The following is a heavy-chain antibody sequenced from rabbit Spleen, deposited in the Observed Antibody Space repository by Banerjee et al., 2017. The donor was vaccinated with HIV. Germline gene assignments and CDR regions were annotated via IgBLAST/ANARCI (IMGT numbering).Heavy chain of an antibody. V-gene: IGHV1S45*01. CDR2: IYAGSSGNT. Sequence: QQQLEESGGGLVKPEGSLTLTCTASGFSFNSGYWICWVRQAPGKGLEWIACIYAGSSGNTYSAIWPKGRFTISKTSSTTVTLQMTSLTAADTATYFCARDGTGGSYFALWGQGTLVTVS. CDR1: GFSFNSGYW. CDR3: ARDGTGGSYFAL. D-gene: IGHD8-1*01. J-gene: IGHJ3*01.